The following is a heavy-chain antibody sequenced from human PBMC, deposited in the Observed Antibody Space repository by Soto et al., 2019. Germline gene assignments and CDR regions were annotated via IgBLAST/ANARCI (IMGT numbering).Heavy chain of an antibody. Sequence: GGSLRLSCAASGFIFENFGMSWVRQAPGKGLEWISSISGSGFKEYYADSVKGRFTISRDNSKSTVYLQMNSLRAEDTAVYYCARGGYYGMDVWGQGTTVTVSS. CDR1: GFIFENFG. V-gene: IGHV3-23*01. J-gene: IGHJ6*02. CDR2: ISGSGFKE. CDR3: ARGGYYGMDV. D-gene: IGHD3-16*01.